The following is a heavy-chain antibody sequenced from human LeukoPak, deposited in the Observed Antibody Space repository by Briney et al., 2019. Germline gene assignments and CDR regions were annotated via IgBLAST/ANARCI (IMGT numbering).Heavy chain of an antibody. CDR3: ARGWGSFEN. J-gene: IGHJ4*02. Sequence: PGGSLRLSCAASGFGVITDYMTWVRQAPGKGLEWVSTLYSSGNTYYADSVKGRFTVSRDNSKNTLFLEMSSLRAEDTAVYFCARGWGSFENWGQGTLVAVSS. CDR1: GFGVITDY. V-gene: IGHV3-53*01. D-gene: IGHD7-27*01. CDR2: LYSSGNT.